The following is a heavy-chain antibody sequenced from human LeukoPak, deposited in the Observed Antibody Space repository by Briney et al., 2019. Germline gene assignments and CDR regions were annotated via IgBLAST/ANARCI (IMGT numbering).Heavy chain of an antibody. CDR2: FDPEDGET. J-gene: IGHJ6*03. D-gene: IGHD3-10*02. CDR3: ATVHYYYMDV. V-gene: IGHV1-24*01. Sequence: DSVKVSCKVSGYTLTELSMHWVRQAPGKGVEWMGGFDPEDGETIYAQKFQGRVTMTEDTSTDTAYMELSSLRSEDTAVYYCATVHYYYMDVWGKGTTVTVSS. CDR1: GYTLTELS.